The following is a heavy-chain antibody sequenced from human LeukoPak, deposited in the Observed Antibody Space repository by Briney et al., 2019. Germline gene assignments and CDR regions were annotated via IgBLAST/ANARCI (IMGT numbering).Heavy chain of an antibody. CDR2: ISAYNGNT. CDR3: ARGVRGDGSGTQTYYYYGMDV. J-gene: IGHJ6*02. Sequence: ASVKVSCKASGYTFTSYGISWVRQAPGQGLEWMGWISAYNGNTNYAQKLQGRVTMTTDTSTSTAYMELRSLRSDETAMYYCARGVRGDGSGTQTYYYYGMDVWGQGTTVTVSS. V-gene: IGHV1-18*01. D-gene: IGHD3-10*01. CDR1: GYTFTSYG.